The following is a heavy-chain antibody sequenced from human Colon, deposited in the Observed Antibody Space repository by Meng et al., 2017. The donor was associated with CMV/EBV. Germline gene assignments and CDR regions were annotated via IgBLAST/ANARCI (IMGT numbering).Heavy chain of an antibody. CDR1: GFTFSGHE. CDR2: ISSNGNSV. D-gene: IGHD3-3*02. J-gene: IGHJ5*02. V-gene: IGHV3-48*03. Sequence: GESLKISCAASGFTFSGHEMSWVRQSPERGLEWLSYISSNGNSVKYADSVKGRFTVSRDNSKNSLYLQMNNLRAEDTGVYYCAKLPRAVGISTGWFDPWGRGTLVTVSS. CDR3: AKLPRAVGISTGWFDP.